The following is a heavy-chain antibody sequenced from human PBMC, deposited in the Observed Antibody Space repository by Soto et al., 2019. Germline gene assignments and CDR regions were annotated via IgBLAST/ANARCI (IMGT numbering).Heavy chain of an antibody. CDR3: ARQGNVVVPAEDWFDP. V-gene: IGHV4-39*01. CDR1: GGSISSSSYY. J-gene: IGHJ5*02. CDR2: IYYSGST. Sequence: SETLSLTCTVSGGSISSSSYYWGWIRQPPGKGLEWIGSIYYSGSTYYNPSLKSRVTISVDTSKNQFSLKLSSVTAADTAVYYCARQGNVVVPAEDWFDPWGQGTLVTVSS. D-gene: IGHD2-2*01.